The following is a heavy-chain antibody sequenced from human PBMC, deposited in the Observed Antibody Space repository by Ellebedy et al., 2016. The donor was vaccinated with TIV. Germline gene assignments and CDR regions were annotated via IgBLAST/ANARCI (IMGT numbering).Heavy chain of an antibody. CDR1: GYTFTGYP. V-gene: IGHV1-69*10. CDR2: FMPVLGIT. D-gene: IGHD2-8*01. CDR3: ATSGNTNDWYSLGWLDP. J-gene: IGHJ5*02. Sequence: SVKVSCKASGYTFTGYPMNWVRQAPGQGLEWMGVFMPVLGITTYAQNFQGRVTIIADKSTDTAYLELSSLRSDDTAVYFCATSGNTNDWYSLGWLDPWGPGTLVTVSS.